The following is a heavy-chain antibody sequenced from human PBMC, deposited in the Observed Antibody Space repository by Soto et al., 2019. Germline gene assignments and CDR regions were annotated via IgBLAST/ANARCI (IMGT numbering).Heavy chain of an antibody. D-gene: IGHD3-22*01. CDR3: ARHYDSTGYNFDY. CDR2: ISAYNGNT. V-gene: IGHV1-18*04. Sequence: QVQLVQSGAEVKKPGASVKVSCKASGYTFTNYGFSWVRQAPGPGLEWMGWISAYNGNTNYAQKLQGRVSMTTDTATTTAYMELRSLRYDDTAVYYCARHYDSTGYNFDYWGQGTLVTVST. CDR1: GYTFTNYG. J-gene: IGHJ4*02.